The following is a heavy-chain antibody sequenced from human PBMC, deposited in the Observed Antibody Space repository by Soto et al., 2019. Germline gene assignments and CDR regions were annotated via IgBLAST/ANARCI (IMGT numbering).Heavy chain of an antibody. CDR2: ISGDGGST. CDR1: GFTFDGYV. D-gene: IGHD1-26*01. CDR3: AKDKEIGWELYDYDYYGIDV. J-gene: IGHJ6*02. V-gene: IGHV3-43*02. Sequence: GGSLRLSCAASGFTFDGYVMHWVRQAPGKGLEWVSLISGDGGSTYYADSVKGRFTISRDNSKNSLYLQMNSLRTEDTALYYCAKDKEIGWELYDYDYYGIDVWGQGTMVTVSS.